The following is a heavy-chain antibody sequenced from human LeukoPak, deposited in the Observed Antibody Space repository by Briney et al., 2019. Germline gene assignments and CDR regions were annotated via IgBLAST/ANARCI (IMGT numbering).Heavy chain of an antibody. CDR1: GGSFSGYY. Sequence: PSETLSLTCAVYGGSFSGYYWSWIRQPPGKGLEWIGEINHSGGINYNPSLKSRVTISVDTSKNQFSLKLSSVTAADTAVYYCARDHPYGDYVPYYYYGMDVWGQGTTVTVSS. V-gene: IGHV4-34*01. D-gene: IGHD4-17*01. J-gene: IGHJ6*02. CDR3: ARDHPYGDYVPYYYYGMDV. CDR2: INHSGGI.